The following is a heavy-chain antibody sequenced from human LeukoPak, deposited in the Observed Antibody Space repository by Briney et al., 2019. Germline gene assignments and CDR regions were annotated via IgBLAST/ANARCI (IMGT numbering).Heavy chain of an antibody. J-gene: IGHJ4*02. Sequence: GGSLRLSCSASGFTFNNYALTWVRQTPGKGLECVSAISGDGVSPYYADSVRGRFTISRDNSKNTLYLQMNSLRVEDTAVYFCARDPGAFPYFFDSWGQGTLVTVSS. CDR1: GFTFNNYA. D-gene: IGHD4/OR15-4a*01. CDR3: ARDPGAFPYFFDS. V-gene: IGHV3-23*01. CDR2: ISGDGVSP.